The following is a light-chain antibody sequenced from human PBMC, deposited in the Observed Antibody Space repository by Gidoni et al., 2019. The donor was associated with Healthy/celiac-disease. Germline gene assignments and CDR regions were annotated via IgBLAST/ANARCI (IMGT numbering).Light chain of an antibody. J-gene: IGLJ3*02. Sequence: QSALTQPRSVSGFPGQSVTISCTGTSSDVGGYNYVSWYQQHPGKSPKLMIYDVSNRPSVVPDRFSGSKSGNTASLTISGLQAEDEADYYCCSYAGSYTPWVFGGGTKLTVL. CDR1: SSDVGGYNY. CDR3: CSYAGSYTPWV. V-gene: IGLV2-11*01. CDR2: DVS.